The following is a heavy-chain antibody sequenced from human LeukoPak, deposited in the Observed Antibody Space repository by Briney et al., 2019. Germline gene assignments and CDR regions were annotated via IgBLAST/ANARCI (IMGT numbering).Heavy chain of an antibody. CDR3: TRAVITFGAAVAKGFDC. D-gene: IGHD3-16*01. CDR1: GGSISSYR. J-gene: IGHJ4*02. Sequence: SETLSLTCSVSGGSISSYRCSWIRQPAGKGLEWIGRMYASGSTNFNPSLKSRVTMSLDTSKNQFSLNLSSVTAADTAVYYCTRAVITFGAAVAKGFDCWGQGTLVTVSS. CDR2: MYASGST. V-gene: IGHV4-4*07.